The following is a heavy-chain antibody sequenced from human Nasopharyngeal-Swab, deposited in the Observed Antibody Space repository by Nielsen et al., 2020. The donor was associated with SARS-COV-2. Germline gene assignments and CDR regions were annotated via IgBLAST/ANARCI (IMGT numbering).Heavy chain of an antibody. V-gene: IGHV3-30*03. CDR2: ISYDGSNK. CDR3: AHNRIGYYYYMDV. J-gene: IGHJ6*03. Sequence: GESLKISCAASGFTFSSYGMHWVRQAPGKGLEWVAVISYDGSNKYYADSVKSRFTISRDNSKNTLYLQMNSLRAEDTAVYYCAHNRIGYYYYMDVWGKGTTVTVSS. CDR1: GFTFSSYG. D-gene: IGHD1-1*01.